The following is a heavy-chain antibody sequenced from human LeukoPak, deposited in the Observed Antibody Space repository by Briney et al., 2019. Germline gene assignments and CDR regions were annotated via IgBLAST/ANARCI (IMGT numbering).Heavy chain of an antibody. CDR1: GFTFSDYY. V-gene: IGHV3-11*04. CDR3: AREWFGEFSMFGAFDI. Sequence: SGGSLRLSCAASGFTFSDYYMSWIRQAPGKGLEWVSYISSSGSTIYYADSVKGRFTISRDNAKNSLYLQMNSLIAEDTAVYYCAREWFGEFSMFGAFDIWGQGTMVTVSS. D-gene: IGHD3-10*01. CDR2: ISSSGSTI. J-gene: IGHJ3*02.